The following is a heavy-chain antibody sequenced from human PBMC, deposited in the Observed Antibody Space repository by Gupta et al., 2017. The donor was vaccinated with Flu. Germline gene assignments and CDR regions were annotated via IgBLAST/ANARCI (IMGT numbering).Heavy chain of an antibody. V-gene: IGHV3-23*01. CDR1: GFTFSSYA. J-gene: IGHJ5*02. CDR2: ISGSGGST. D-gene: IGHD3-22*01. CDR3: AKDEKYYYDSSGYFFDP. Sequence: EVQLLESGGGLVQPGGSLRLSCAASGFTFSSYAMSWVRQAPGKGLEWVSAISGSGGSTYYADSVKGRFTISRDNSKNTLYLQMNSLRAEDRAVYYCAKDEKYYYDSSGYFFDPWCQGTLVTVSS.